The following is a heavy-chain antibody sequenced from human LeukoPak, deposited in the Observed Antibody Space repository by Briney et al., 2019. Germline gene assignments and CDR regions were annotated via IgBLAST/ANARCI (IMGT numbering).Heavy chain of an antibody. D-gene: IGHD3-16*01. Sequence: PGGSLRLSCAASGLTFSSYAMTWVRQAPGKGLEWVSTISGSGDNTHYADSVQGRLTISRDNTKSTLYLQMNSLRAEDTAVYYWGGAKFYYYGMDVWGLGTTVIVYS. CDR3: GGAKFYYYGMDV. V-gene: IGHV3-23*01. CDR2: ISGSGDNT. CDR1: GLTFSSYA. J-gene: IGHJ6*02.